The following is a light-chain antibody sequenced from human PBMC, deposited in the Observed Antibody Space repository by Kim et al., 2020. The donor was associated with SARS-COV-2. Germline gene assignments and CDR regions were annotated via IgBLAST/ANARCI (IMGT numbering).Light chain of an antibody. CDR3: QQCDTSPWT. CDR1: QSISSNY. Sequence: SPGQSAALSCSAVQSISSNYLAWYQQKPGQAPRLLIYGASSRATAIPDRFSGSGSGTDFALTINRLEPEDFAVYYCQQCDTSPWTFGQGTKVDIK. V-gene: IGKV3-20*01. CDR2: GAS. J-gene: IGKJ1*01.